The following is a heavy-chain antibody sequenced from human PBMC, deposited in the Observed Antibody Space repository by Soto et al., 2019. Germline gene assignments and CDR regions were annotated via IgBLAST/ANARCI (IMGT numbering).Heavy chain of an antibody. CDR1: GDSLSSYY. J-gene: IGHJ5*02. Sequence: QEQLQESGPGLVKPSETLSLTCTVSGDSLSSYYWSWIRQPPGKGLEWIGCVFDTGSTDYNPALKSRVTISVDTSKNQFSLRLTSVNAADTAVYYCARGPIVVLQAAWFDPWGQGTLVTVSS. CDR2: VFDTGST. V-gene: IGHV4-59*01. CDR3: ARGPIVVLQAAWFDP. D-gene: IGHD2-2*01.